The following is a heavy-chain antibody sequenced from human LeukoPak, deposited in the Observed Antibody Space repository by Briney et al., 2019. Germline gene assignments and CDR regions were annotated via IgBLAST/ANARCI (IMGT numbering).Heavy chain of an antibody. CDR1: GFTFSSYG. CDR2: IPYDGGNK. V-gene: IGHV3-30*18. CDR3: AKDRVAAAGTHFQH. J-gene: IGHJ1*01. Sequence: GGSLRLSCAASGFTFSSYGMHWVRQAPGKGLEWVAVIPYDGGNKYYADSVKGRFTISRDNSKNTLYLQMNSLRAEDTAVYYCAKDRVAAAGTHFQHWGQGTLVTVSS. D-gene: IGHD6-13*01.